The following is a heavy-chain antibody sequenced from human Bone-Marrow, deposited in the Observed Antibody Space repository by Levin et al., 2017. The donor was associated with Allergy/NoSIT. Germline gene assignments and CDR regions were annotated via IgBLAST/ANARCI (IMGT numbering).Heavy chain of an antibody. CDR2: IYYSGST. V-gene: IGHV4-31*03. CDR3: ARERGPPDNWFDP. J-gene: IGHJ5*02. Sequence: SETLSLTCTVSGGSISSGGYYWSWIRQHPGKGLEWIGYIYYSGSTYYNPSLKSRVTISVDTSKNQFSLKLSSVTAADTAVYYCARERGPPDNWFDPWGQGTLVTVSS. CDR1: GGSISSGGYY.